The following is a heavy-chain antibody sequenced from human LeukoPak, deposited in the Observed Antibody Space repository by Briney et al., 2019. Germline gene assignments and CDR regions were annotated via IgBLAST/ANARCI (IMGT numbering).Heavy chain of an antibody. Sequence: ASVKVSCKASGYTFTGYYMHWLRQAPGQGLEWMGRINPNSGGTNYAQKFQGRVTMTRDTSISTAYMELSRLRSDDTAVYYCASGLYCSGDCYSWYFDLWGRGTLVTVSS. CDR1: GYTFTGYY. J-gene: IGHJ2*01. D-gene: IGHD2-21*02. V-gene: IGHV1-2*06. CDR2: INPNSGGT. CDR3: ASGLYCSGDCYSWYFDL.